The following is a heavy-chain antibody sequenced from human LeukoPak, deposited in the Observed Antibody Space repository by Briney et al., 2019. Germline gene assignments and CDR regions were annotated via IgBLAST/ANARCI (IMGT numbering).Heavy chain of an antibody. CDR2: INAGNGNT. Sequence: ASVKVSCKASGYTFTSYGISWVRQAPGQRLEWMGWINAGNGNTKYSQKFQGRVTITRDTSASTAYMELSSLRSEDTAVYYCAREPYDSSGYYLYYFDYWGQGTLVTVSS. J-gene: IGHJ4*02. CDR1: GYTFTSYG. V-gene: IGHV1-3*01. D-gene: IGHD3-22*01. CDR3: AREPYDSSGYYLYYFDY.